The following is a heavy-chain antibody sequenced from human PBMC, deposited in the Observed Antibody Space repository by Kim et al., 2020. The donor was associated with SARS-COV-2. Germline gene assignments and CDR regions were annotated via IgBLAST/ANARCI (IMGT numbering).Heavy chain of an antibody. CDR3: ARDGGYSGYDYGSWFDP. CDR2: INPSGGST. Sequence: ASVKVSCKASGYTFTSYYMHWVRQAPGQGLEWMGIINPSGGSTSYAQKFQGRVTMTRDTSTSTVYMELSSLRSEDTAVYYCARDGGYSGYDYGSWFDPWGQGTLVTVSS. J-gene: IGHJ5*02. CDR1: GYTFTSYY. V-gene: IGHV1-46*01. D-gene: IGHD5-12*01.